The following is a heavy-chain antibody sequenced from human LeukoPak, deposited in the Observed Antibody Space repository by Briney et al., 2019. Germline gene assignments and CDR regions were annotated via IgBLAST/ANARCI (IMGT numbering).Heavy chain of an antibody. J-gene: IGHJ6*02. Sequence: TGGSLRLSCAASGFTFSSYAMHWVRQAPGKGLEYVSAISSNGGSTYYANSVKGRFTISRDNSKNTLYLQMNSLRAEDTAVYYCARGDGDYAKGYYYGMDVWGQGTTVTVSS. V-gene: IGHV3-64*01. D-gene: IGHD4-17*01. CDR3: ARGDGDYAKGYYYGMDV. CDR1: GFTFSSYA. CDR2: ISSNGGST.